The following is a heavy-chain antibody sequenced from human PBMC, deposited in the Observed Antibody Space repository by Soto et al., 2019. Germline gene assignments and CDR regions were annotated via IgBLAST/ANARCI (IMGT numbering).Heavy chain of an antibody. Sequence: QVQLQESGPGLVKPSETLSLTCTVSGGSINSYYWSWIRQSPGKGLEWIGYIFYSGNTNYNPSLNSRVTLSVDTSKNQFSLKFTSVTAADTAVYYCARHAPGGPFDSWGQGTLVTVSS. CDR1: GGSINSYY. CDR2: IFYSGNT. J-gene: IGHJ4*02. CDR3: ARHAPGGPFDS. V-gene: IGHV4-59*08.